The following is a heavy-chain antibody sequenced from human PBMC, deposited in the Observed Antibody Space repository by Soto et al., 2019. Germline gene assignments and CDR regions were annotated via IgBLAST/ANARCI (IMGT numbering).Heavy chain of an antibody. CDR2: IYYSGST. J-gene: IGHJ6*02. D-gene: IGHD3-16*02. V-gene: IGHV4-59*12. Sequence: SETLSLTCTVSGGSISSYYWSWIRLPPGKGLEWIGYIYYSGSTNYNPSLKSRATISVDTSKNQFSLKLSSVTAADTAVYYCARDLRHYHSVWGSYSYTYGTDVWGQGNFGHRLL. CDR1: GGSISSYY. CDR3: ARDLRHYHSVWGSYSYTYGTDV.